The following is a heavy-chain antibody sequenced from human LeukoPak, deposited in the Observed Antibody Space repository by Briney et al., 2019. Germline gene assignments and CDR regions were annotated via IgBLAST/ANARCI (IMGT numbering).Heavy chain of an antibody. Sequence: GGSLRLSCAASGFSFSSYWMHWVRQAPGKGLVWVSHINTDGSSTAYADSVKGRFTISRDNAKNTLYLQMNSLRAEDTAIYYCARPRAYDTRDLDYWGQGNLVTVSS. CDR2: INTDGSST. CDR1: GFSFSSYW. J-gene: IGHJ4*02. D-gene: IGHD3-22*01. CDR3: ARPRAYDTRDLDY. V-gene: IGHV3-74*01.